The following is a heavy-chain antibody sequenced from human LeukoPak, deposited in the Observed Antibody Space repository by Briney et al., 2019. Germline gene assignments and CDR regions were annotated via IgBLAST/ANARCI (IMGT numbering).Heavy chain of an antibody. D-gene: IGHD6-19*01. CDR2: ISSSSSYI. J-gene: IGHJ4*02. CDR3: ARWQAVVGFDY. CDR1: GFTFSSYS. Sequence: GGSLRLSCAASGFTFSSYSMNWVRQAPGEGLEWVSSISSSSSYIYYADSVKGRFTISRDNAKNSLYLQMNSLRAEDTAVYYCARWQAVVGFDYWGQGTLVTVSS. V-gene: IGHV3-21*01.